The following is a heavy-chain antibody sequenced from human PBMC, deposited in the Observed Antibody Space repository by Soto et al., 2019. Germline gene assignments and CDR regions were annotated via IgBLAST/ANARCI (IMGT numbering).Heavy chain of an antibody. CDR1: GFSFSTAGVA. Sequence: SGPTLVNPTQTLTLTCTFSGFSFSTAGVAVGWIRQTPGGALEWLALIYYNDDRRFSPSPKTRLHITGDTSKNQVVLSLTNVDPGDTATYFCAHSDGGYEIIYFDFWGQGIPVTVSS. V-gene: IGHV2-5*01. CDR3: AHSDGGYEIIYFDF. D-gene: IGHD5-12*01. CDR2: IYYNDDR. J-gene: IGHJ4*02.